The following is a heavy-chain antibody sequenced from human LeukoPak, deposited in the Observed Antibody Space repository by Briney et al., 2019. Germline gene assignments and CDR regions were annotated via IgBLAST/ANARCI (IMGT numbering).Heavy chain of an antibody. CDR1: GYTFTSYS. Sequence: ASVEVSCKASGYTFTSYSMHWVRQAPGQGLEWMGIINPSGGSTTYAQKFQGRVTMTRDTSTSTVYMELSSLRSEDTAVYYCARDGHMASALYYFDYWGQGTLVTVSS. D-gene: IGHD6-6*01. J-gene: IGHJ4*02. CDR3: ARDGHMASALYYFDY. V-gene: IGHV1-46*01. CDR2: INPSGGST.